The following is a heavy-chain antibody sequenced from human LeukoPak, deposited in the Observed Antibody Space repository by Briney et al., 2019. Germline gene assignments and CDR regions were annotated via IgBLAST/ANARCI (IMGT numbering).Heavy chain of an antibody. CDR2: ISSSGSNK. J-gene: IGHJ4*02. CDR3: ARDWDGHSGSYYDFDY. V-gene: IGHV3-48*03. D-gene: IGHD1-26*01. CDR1: GFTFSSYE. Sequence: GGSLRLSCAASGFTFSSYEMNWVRQAPGKGLEGGSYISSSGSNKFYADSVKGRFHISRDNAKNSLYLQMNSLRAEDTAVYYCARDWDGHSGSYYDFDYWGQGTLVTVSS.